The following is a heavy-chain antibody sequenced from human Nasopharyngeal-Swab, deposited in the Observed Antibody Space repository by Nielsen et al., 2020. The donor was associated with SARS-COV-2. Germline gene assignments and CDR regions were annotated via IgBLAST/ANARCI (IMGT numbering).Heavy chain of an antibody. V-gene: IGHV3-53*01. CDR1: GFTVSRNH. D-gene: IGHD5-24*01. CDR3: AKDVQGDGYSLCDI. Sequence: GGSLRLSYAASGFTVSRNHMNWVRQAPGKGLEWVSVVYVNGTTSYADSVKGRFTISRDSSRNTLYLQMNGLIAGDTAVYFCAKDVQGDGYSLCDIWGQGTMVTVSS. J-gene: IGHJ3*02. CDR2: VYVNGTT.